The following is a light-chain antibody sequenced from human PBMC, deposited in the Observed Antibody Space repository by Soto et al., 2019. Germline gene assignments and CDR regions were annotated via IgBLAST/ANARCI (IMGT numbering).Light chain of an antibody. CDR2: EAS. V-gene: IGKV1-5*03. Sequence: DLQLTQSPSTLSASVGDRVTITCRASQSISSWLAWHQQKPGKAPKLLIYEASNLQSGAPSRFSGSGSGTEFTLTISSLQPDDFATYYCQQYNSYPLTFGGGTKVEIK. J-gene: IGKJ4*01. CDR1: QSISSW. CDR3: QQYNSYPLT.